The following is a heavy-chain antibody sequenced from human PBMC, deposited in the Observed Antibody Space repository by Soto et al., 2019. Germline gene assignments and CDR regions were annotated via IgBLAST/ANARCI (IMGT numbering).Heavy chain of an antibody. Sequence: ASVNVSCKASGYTFTSYAMHWVRQAPGQRLEWMGWINAGNGNTKYSQKFQGRVTITRDTSASTAYMELSSLRSEDTAVYYCAREGSDFWSGYYTGAYYYYMDVWGKGTTVTVSS. J-gene: IGHJ6*03. CDR2: INAGNGNT. D-gene: IGHD3-3*01. CDR3: AREGSDFWSGYYTGAYYYYMDV. V-gene: IGHV1-3*01. CDR1: GYTFTSYA.